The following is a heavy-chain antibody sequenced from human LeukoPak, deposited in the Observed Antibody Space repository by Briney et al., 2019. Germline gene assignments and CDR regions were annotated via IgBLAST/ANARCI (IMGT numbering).Heavy chain of an antibody. CDR1: GGSISSSSYY. D-gene: IGHD3-22*01. Sequence: PSETLSLTCTVSGGSISSSSYYWGWIRQPPGKGLEWIGSIYYSGSTYYNPSLKSRVTISVDTSKNQFSLKLSSVTAADTAVYYCARVTYYYDSSGYSSGSLNWFDPWGQGTLVTVSS. CDR2: IYYSGST. J-gene: IGHJ5*02. V-gene: IGHV4-39*07. CDR3: ARVTYYYDSSGYSSGSLNWFDP.